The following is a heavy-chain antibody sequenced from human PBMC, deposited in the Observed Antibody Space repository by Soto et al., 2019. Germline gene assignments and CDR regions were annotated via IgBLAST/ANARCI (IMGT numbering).Heavy chain of an antibody. CDR1: GFIVSDTY. J-gene: IGHJ3*02. Sequence: EVQLVESGGGLVQPGGSLRLSCTASGFIVSDTYVNWVRQAPGKGLEWVSVISNRGDTHYADSVRGRFRLTRDISDNTLHLQMTNLRVEGKAIYCCAREPRYCRDGSSSTTGNAYDSWGQGTMYTVSS. CDR2: ISNRGDT. V-gene: IGHV3-66*01. CDR3: AREPRYCRDGSSSTTGNAYDS. D-gene: IGHD2-15*01.